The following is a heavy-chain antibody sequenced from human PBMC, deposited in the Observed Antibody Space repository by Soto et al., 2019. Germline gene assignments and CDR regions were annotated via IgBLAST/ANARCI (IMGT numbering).Heavy chain of an antibody. CDR2: IYYSGST. J-gene: IGHJ6*02. Sequence: QVQLQESGPGLVKPSQTLSLTCTVSGGSISSGGYYWSWIRQHPGKGLEWIGYIYYSGSTYYNPSIKSRVTISVDTSKNQFSLKLSSVTAADTAVYYCARGGILFAYYGMDVWGQGTTVTVSS. D-gene: IGHD3-16*01. CDR3: ARGGILFAYYGMDV. CDR1: GGSISSGGYY. V-gene: IGHV4-31*03.